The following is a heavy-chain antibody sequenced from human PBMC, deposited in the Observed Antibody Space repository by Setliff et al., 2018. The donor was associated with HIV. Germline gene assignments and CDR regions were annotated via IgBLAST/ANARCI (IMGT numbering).Heavy chain of an antibody. CDR2: MIYGGDT. J-gene: IGHJ5*02. CDR1: GGSITSGNYY. D-gene: IGHD6-19*01. V-gene: IGHV4-39*01. Sequence: TSETLSLTCRVYGGSITSGNYYWGWIRQAPGKGLEWIASMIYGGDTWYNPSLKSRVTIYVDTANNEISLRLSSVTAEDTAVYRCARPHSGRGGGAWFDPWGQGIQVTVS. CDR3: ARPHSGRGGGAWFDP.